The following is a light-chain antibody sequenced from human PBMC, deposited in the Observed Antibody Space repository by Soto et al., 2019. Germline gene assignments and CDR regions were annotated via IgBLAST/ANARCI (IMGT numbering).Light chain of an antibody. J-gene: IGKJ5*01. CDR3: QQYGSSPVT. CDR1: QSVSSNF. Sequence: EIVLTQAPGTLSLSPGERATLSCRASQSVSSNFLAWYQQKPGQAPRLLIYGASNRATGIPDRFSGSGSGTDFTLTISGLEPEDFAVFYCQQYGSSPVTFGHGTRLEIK. CDR2: GAS. V-gene: IGKV3-20*01.